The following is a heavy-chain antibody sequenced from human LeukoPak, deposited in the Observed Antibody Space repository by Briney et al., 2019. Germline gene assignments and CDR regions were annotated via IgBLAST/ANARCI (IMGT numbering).Heavy chain of an antibody. CDR3: ARGGSYSWGYYFDY. CDR1: GFTFDDHG. D-gene: IGHD1-26*01. Sequence: GGSLRLSCAASGFTFDDHGMSWVRHAPGKGLEWVSGINWNGGSTVYADSVKGRFTISRDNAKNSLYLQMNSLRAEDTALYYCARGGSYSWGYYFDYWGQGTLVTVSS. V-gene: IGHV3-20*04. J-gene: IGHJ4*02. CDR2: INWNGGST.